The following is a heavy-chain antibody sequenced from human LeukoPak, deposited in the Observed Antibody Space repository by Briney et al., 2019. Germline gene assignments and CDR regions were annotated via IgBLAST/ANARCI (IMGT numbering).Heavy chain of an antibody. CDR3: ARDTSLGSPYAFDI. CDR1: GGSISSSSYY. Sequence: SETLSLTCTVSGGSISSSSYYWGWIRQPPGKGLEWIGSIYYSGSTYYNPSLKSRVTISVDTSKNQFSLKLSSVTAADTAVYYCARDTSLGSPYAFDIWGQGTMVTVSS. V-gene: IGHV4-39*07. D-gene: IGHD3-10*01. CDR2: IYYSGST. J-gene: IGHJ3*02.